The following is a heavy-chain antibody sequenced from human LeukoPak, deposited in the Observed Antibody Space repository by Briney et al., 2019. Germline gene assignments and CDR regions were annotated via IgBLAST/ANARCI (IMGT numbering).Heavy chain of an antibody. CDR2: ISSSGSHT. D-gene: IGHD6-13*01. CDR3: ARVGSIAAAGTPDY. J-gene: IGHJ4*02. CDR1: GFTFSDYY. Sequence: GRSLRLSCAASGFTFSDYYMSWIRQAPGKGLEWVSYISSSGSHTNYADSVKGRFTISRDNAKNSLSLQVNSLRADDTAVYYCARVGSIAAAGTPDYWGQGTLVTVSS. V-gene: IGHV3-11*06.